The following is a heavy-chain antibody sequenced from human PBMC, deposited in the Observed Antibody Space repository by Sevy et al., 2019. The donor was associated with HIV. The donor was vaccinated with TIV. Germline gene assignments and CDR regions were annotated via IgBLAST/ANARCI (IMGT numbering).Heavy chain of an antibody. CDR1: GFTFGDYA. Sequence: GGSLRLSCTASGFTFGDYAMSWFRQAPGKGLEWVGFIRIKAYGGTTEYAASVKGRFTISRDDSKGIAYLQMNSLKTEDTAVYYCSRVRMSTVTTSDYWGQGTLVTVAS. J-gene: IGHJ4*02. V-gene: IGHV3-49*03. D-gene: IGHD4-17*01. CDR3: SRVRMSTVTTSDY. CDR2: IRIKAYGGTT.